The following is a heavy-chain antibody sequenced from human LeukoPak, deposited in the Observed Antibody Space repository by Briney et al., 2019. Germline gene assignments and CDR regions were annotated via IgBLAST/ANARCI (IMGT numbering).Heavy chain of an antibody. CDR1: EFSVSNNY. V-gene: IGHV3-53*01. J-gene: IGHJ4*02. Sequence: GGSLRLSCAASEFSVSNNYMTWVRQAPGKGLEWVSTIYSTGDTSYADSVKGRFTISRDNSKDTLYLQMNSLRAEDTAVYYCARDLGLSVGVTPFASWGRGTLVTVSS. CDR3: ARDLGLSVGVTPFAS. D-gene: IGHD1-26*01. CDR2: IYSTGDT.